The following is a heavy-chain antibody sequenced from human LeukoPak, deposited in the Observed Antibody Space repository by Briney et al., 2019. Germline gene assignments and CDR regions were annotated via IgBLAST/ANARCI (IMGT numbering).Heavy chain of an antibody. J-gene: IGHJ4*02. CDR3: AKDRYCSGTSCYKPQYFDY. D-gene: IGHD2-2*02. V-gene: IGHV3-23*01. CDR1: GFTFSTYG. Sequence: GGSLRLSCAASGFTFSTYGMHWVRQAPGKGLEWVATVNDNGAATYYADSVKGRFTISGDNSYNTVSLQMNGLRDEDTGVYYCAKDRYCSGTSCYKPQYFDYWGQGTLVTVSS. CDR2: VNDNGAAT.